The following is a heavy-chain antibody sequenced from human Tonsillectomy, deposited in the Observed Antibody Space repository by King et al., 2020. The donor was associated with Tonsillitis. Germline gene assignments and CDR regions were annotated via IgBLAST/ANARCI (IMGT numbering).Heavy chain of an antibody. CDR2: IHNSGST. Sequence: VQLQESGPGLAKPSETLSLTCTVSGGSIRNYYWSWIRQPPGKGPEWIGFIHNSGSTNYNPSLKSRGTISADTSKNHISLKLTSVTAADTAVYYCARNYGVYWYFDLWGRGTLVTVSS. D-gene: IGHD4-17*01. CDR3: ARNYGVYWYFDL. CDR1: GGSIRNYY. J-gene: IGHJ2*01. V-gene: IGHV4-59*01.